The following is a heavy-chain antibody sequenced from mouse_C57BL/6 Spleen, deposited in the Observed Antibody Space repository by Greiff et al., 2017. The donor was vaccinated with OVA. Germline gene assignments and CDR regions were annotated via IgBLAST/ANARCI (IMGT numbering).Heavy chain of an antibody. D-gene: IGHD1-1*01. J-gene: IGHJ2*01. V-gene: IGHV5-17*01. CDR2: ISSGSSTI. Sequence: EVKLMESGGGLVKPGGSLKLSCAASGFTFSDYGMHWVRQAPEKGLEWVAYISSGSSTIYYADTVKGRFTISRDNAKNTLFLQMTSLRSEDTAMYYCARGYYGSSDLYFDYWGQGTTLTVSS. CDR3: ARGYYGSSDLYFDY. CDR1: GFTFSDYG.